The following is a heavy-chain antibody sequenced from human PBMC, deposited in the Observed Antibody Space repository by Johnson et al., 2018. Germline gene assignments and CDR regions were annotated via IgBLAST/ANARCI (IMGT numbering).Heavy chain of an antibody. CDR3: ARGFRDSSGKEYFQH. D-gene: IGHD3-22*01. CDR2: MNPNSGNT. J-gene: IGHJ1*01. V-gene: IGHV1-8*01. Sequence: QVQLVQSGAEVKKPGASVKVSCKASGYTFASYDINWVRQATRQGLEWMGWMNPNSGNTGYEQKFQGRVTMTRNTSIGTAYMELSSLRSDDTAVYYCARGFRDSSGKEYFQHWGQGTVITVSS. CDR1: GYTFASYD.